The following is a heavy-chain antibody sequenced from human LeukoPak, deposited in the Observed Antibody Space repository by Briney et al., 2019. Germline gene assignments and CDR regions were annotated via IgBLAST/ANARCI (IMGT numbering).Heavy chain of an antibody. J-gene: IGHJ6*03. CDR1: GGSISSSGYY. CDR3: VRSTLGSSGRYYYYYMDV. CDR2: IYYSGST. Sequence: SETLSLTCTVSGGSISSSGYYWGWIRQPPGKGLEWIGSIYYSGSTYYNPSLKSRVTISVDTSKSQFSLKLSSVTAADTAVYYCVRSTLGSSGRYYYYYMDVWGKGTTVTISS. V-gene: IGHV4-39*07. D-gene: IGHD1-26*01.